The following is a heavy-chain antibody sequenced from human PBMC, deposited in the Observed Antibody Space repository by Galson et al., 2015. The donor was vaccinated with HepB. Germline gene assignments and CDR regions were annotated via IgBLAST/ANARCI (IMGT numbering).Heavy chain of an antibody. J-gene: IGHJ4*02. V-gene: IGHV3-33*01. Sequence: SLRFSCAASGFTLSSYGMYWVRQAPGKGLEWVAVIWYDGSIEYYRDSVRGRFTVSRDNSRNTLYLQMSSLRAEDTAVYYCARDLGFGLDYWGQGTLVIISS. CDR3: ARDLGFGLDY. CDR1: GFTLSSYG. D-gene: IGHD3-16*01. CDR2: IWYDGSIE.